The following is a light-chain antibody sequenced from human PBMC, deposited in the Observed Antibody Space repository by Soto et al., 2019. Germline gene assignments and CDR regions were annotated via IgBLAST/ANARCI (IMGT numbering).Light chain of an antibody. CDR1: KKINIS. CDR3: QQYHHWTPIT. J-gene: IGKJ5*01. CDR2: RAS. Sequence: EIVITQSPSTLSVTQGERATLSCRASKKINISLVWYQQKPRQAPRLLIFRASTRATDIPARFSGSGSGTEFTLTISSLQSEDFAVYYCQQYHHWTPITFGQGTRLEIK. V-gene: IGKV3-15*01.